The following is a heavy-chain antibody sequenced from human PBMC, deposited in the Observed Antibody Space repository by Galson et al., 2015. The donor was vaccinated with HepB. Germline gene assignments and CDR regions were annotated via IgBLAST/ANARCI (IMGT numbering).Heavy chain of an antibody. V-gene: IGHV3-23*01. CDR2: ISGSGGST. CDR3: AKDRRSTVTHFYY. D-gene: IGHD4-17*01. J-gene: IGHJ4*02. Sequence: SLRLSCAASGFTFSSYAMSWVRQAPGKGLEWVSAISGSGGSTYYADSVKGRFTISRDNSKNTLYLQMNSLRAEDTAVYYCAKDRRSTVTHFYYWGQGTLVTVSS. CDR1: GFTFSSYA.